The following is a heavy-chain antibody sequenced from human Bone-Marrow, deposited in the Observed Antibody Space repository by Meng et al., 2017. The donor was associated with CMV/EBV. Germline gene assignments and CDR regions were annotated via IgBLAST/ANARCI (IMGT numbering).Heavy chain of an antibody. CDR3: ARRLGGSYYDILTGYYNAHAFDS. D-gene: IGHD3-9*01. CDR1: GYSFTSYW. CDR2: IYPGDSDT. J-gene: IGHJ3*02. Sequence: GGSLRLSCKGSGYSFTSYWIGWVRQMPGKGLEWMGIIYPGDSDTRYSPSFQGQVTISADKSISTAYLQWSSLKASDTAMYYCARRLGGSYYDILTGYYNAHAFDSWGQGTMVTVSS. V-gene: IGHV5-51*01.